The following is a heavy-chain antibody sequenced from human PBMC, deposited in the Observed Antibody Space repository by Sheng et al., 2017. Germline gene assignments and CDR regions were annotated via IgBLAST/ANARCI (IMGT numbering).Heavy chain of an antibody. CDR1: GGTFSSYT. V-gene: IGHV1-69*02. J-gene: IGHJ6*03. CDR3: ASDVLRFLEWLPFSYYYMDV. CDR2: IIPILGIA. D-gene: IGHD3-3*01. Sequence: QVQLVQSGAEVKKPGSSVKVSCKASGGTFSSYTISWVRQAPGQGLEWMGRIIPILGIANYAQKFQGRVTITADKSTSTAYMELSSLRSEDTAVYYCASDVLRFLEWLPFSYYYMDVWGKGTTVTVSS.